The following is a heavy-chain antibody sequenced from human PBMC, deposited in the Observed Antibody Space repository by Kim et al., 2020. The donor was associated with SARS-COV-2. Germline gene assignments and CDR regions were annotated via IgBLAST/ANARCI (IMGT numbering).Heavy chain of an antibody. CDR2: IRCKPNSYAT. V-gene: IGHV3-73*01. Sequence: GGSLRLSCAASGFTFSGSAMHWVRQTSGKGLEWVARIRCKPNSYATLSAASAKCRSTISSDDSMNTANLQVNSLNTEDTAAFYCTRVPGTTVAFWAAFD. D-gene: IGHD1-1*01. J-gene: IGHJ3*01. CDR1: GFTFSGSA. CDR3: TRVPGTTVAFWAAFD.